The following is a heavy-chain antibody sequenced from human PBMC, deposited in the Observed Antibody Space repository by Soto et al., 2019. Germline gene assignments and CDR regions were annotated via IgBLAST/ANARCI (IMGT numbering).Heavy chain of an antibody. CDR2: IYWDDDK. CDR3: ARRRAFCDY. V-gene: IGHV2-5*02. J-gene: IGHJ4*02. Sequence: QITLKESGPTLVKPTQTLTLTCTFSGFPLSTRGVGVGWIRQPPGKALEWLALIYWDDDKRYSPSLKSRLTITKDTSKNQVVLTMTNMDPVDTATYYCARRRAFCDYWGQGTLVTVSS. D-gene: IGHD3-3*02. CDR1: GFPLSTRGVG.